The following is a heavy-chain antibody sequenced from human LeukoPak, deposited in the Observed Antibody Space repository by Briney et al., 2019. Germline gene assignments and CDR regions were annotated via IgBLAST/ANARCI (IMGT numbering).Heavy chain of an antibody. D-gene: IGHD4-17*01. Sequence: PSETLSLTCAVYGGSFSDNYWSWIRQPPGKGLEWIGEINHSGSTNYSPSLRSRVTISVDTSKNQFSLNLRSVTAADTAVYYGASPTTVTTSAYRAFDIWGQGTMVTVSA. V-gene: IGHV4-34*01. CDR2: INHSGST. CDR1: GGSFSDNY. CDR3: ASPTTVTTSAYRAFDI. J-gene: IGHJ3*02.